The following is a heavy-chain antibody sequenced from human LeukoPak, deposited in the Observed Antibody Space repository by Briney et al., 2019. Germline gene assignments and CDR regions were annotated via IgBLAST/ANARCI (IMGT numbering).Heavy chain of an antibody. CDR2: INSDGSST. D-gene: IGHD7-27*01. V-gene: IGHV3-74*01. Sequence: GESLKISCAASGFTFSSYWMHWVRQAPGKGLVWVSRINSDGSSTNYADSVKGRFTISRDNAKNTLYLQVKSLRAEDTAVYYCARGTSGWGSLDSWGQGTLVTVSS. CDR1: GFTFSSYW. CDR3: ARGTSGWGSLDS. J-gene: IGHJ4*02.